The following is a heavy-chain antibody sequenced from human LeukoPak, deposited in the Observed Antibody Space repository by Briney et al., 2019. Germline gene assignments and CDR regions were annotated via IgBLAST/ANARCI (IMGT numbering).Heavy chain of an antibody. CDR1: GYTFTGIY. CDR3: ATARDILTTISVGGFDY. Sequence: ASVKVSCKASGYTFTGIYIHGVRQAPGQGREWVGWINPNSGGTNNAQKVQGRVTMTRDSSISTAYMELSRMSSDDTAVYYCATARDILTTISVGGFDYWGQGTLVTVSS. D-gene: IGHD5-12*01. V-gene: IGHV1-2*02. J-gene: IGHJ4*02. CDR2: INPNSGGT.